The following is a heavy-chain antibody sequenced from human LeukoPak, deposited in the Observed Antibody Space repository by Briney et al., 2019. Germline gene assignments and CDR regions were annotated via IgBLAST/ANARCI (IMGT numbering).Heavy chain of an antibody. CDR3: AGGYSSSWYLYYFDY. V-gene: IGHV1-69*01. D-gene: IGHD6-13*01. J-gene: IGHJ4*02. CDR1: GGTFTSYS. CDR2: IIPIFGTA. Sequence: ASVNVSCKASGGTFTSYSISWVRQAPGQGLEWMGGIIPIFGTANYAQKFQGRVTITADESTSTAYMELSILRSEDTAVYYCAGGYSSSWYLYYFDYWGQGTLVTVSS.